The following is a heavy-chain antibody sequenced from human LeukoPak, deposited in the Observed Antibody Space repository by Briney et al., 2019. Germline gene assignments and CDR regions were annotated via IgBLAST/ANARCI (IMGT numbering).Heavy chain of an antibody. J-gene: IGHJ4*02. D-gene: IGHD1-26*01. CDR3: AKDLHHTSGGSDASTGPYYFDY. CDR2: ISGSGGSS. Sequence: PGGSLRLSCAASGFTFSSYAMSWVRQAPGKGLEWVSAISGSGGSSYYADSVKGRFTISRDNSKNTLYLQMNSLRAEDTAVYYCAKDLHHTSGGSDASTGPYYFDYWGQGTLVTVSS. CDR1: GFTFSSYA. V-gene: IGHV3-23*01.